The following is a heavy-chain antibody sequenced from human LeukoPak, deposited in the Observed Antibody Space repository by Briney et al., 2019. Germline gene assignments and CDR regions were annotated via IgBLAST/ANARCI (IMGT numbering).Heavy chain of an antibody. CDR3: ARPRRTYCSSTSCYGLYYMDV. D-gene: IGHD2-2*01. CDR1: GGSFSGYY. V-gene: IGHV4-34*01. CDR2: INHSGST. Sequence: PSETLSLTCAVYGGSFSGYYWSWIRQPPGKGLEWIGEINHSGSTNYNPSLKSRVTISVDTSKNQFSLKLSSVTAADTAVYYCARPRRTYCSSTSCYGLYYMDVWGKGTTVTVSS. J-gene: IGHJ6*03.